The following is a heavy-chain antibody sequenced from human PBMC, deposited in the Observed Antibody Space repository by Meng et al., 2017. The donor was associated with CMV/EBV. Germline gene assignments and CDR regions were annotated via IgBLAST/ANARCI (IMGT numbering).Heavy chain of an antibody. Sequence: GESLKTSCGGSGFPFSNSAFNWVRPGPGEGLEWVSTIDYSGADTYDEKSVRGRFTISRENFRYTVYLHLNSLRAEDTAVYYCAKESGAGHFAYWGQGTLVTVSS. CDR2: IDYSGADT. D-gene: IGHD6-19*01. CDR3: AKESGAGHFAY. V-gene: IGHV3-23*01. CDR1: GFPFSNSA. J-gene: IGHJ4*02.